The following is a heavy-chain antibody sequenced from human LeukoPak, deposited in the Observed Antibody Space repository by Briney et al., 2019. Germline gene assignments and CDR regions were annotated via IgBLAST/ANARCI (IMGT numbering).Heavy chain of an antibody. D-gene: IGHD3-10*01. Sequence: ASVKVSCKVSGYTLTELSMHWVRQAPGKGLERMGGFDPEDGETIYAQKFQGRVTMTEDTSTDTAYMELSSLRSEDTAVYYCATAGFEKHYYYDMDVWGQGTTVTVSS. J-gene: IGHJ6*02. V-gene: IGHV1-24*01. CDR2: FDPEDGET. CDR3: ATAGFEKHYYYDMDV. CDR1: GYTLTELS.